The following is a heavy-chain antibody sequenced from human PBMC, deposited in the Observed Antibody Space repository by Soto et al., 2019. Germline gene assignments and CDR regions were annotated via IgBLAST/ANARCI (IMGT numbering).Heavy chain of an antibody. V-gene: IGHV1-18*01. CDR1: GYTFTSYG. J-gene: IGHJ6*02. Sequence: QVQLVQSGAEVKKPGASVKVSCKASGYTFTSYGISWVRQAPGQGLEWMGWISAYNGNTNYAQKLKGRVTMTTDTSTSTAYMELRSLRSDDTAVYYCAREPYSQKKGDYYYYGMDVWGQGTTVTVSS. CDR3: AREPYSQKKGDYYYYGMDV. CDR2: ISAYNGNT. D-gene: IGHD6-13*01.